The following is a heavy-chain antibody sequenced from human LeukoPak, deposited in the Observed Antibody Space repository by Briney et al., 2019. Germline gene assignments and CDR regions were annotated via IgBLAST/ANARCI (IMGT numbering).Heavy chain of an antibody. CDR3: ASSTNWGSMGDAFDI. CDR2: ISAYNGNT. V-gene: IGHV1-18*01. Sequence: GASVKVSCKASGYTFTSYGISWVRQAPGQGLEWMGWISAYNGNTNYAQKLQGRVTMTTDTSTSTANMELRSLRSDDTAVYSCASSTNWGSMGDAFDIRGQGTMVTVSS. D-gene: IGHD7-27*01. CDR1: GYTFTSYG. J-gene: IGHJ3*02.